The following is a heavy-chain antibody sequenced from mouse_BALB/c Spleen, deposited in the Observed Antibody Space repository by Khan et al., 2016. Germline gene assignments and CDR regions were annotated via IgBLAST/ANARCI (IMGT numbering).Heavy chain of an antibody. CDR3: GREDYGNYGDYFDY. CDR2: ISSGGST. D-gene: IGHD2-1*01. Sequence: EVELVESGGGLVKPGGSLKLSCAASGFTFSSYAMSWVRQTPEKRLEWVASISSGGSTYYQDSVKGRFTISRDNARNILNLQMSSLRSADTAMYYCGREDYGNYGDYFDYWGQGTTLTVSS. J-gene: IGHJ2*01. V-gene: IGHV5-6-5*01. CDR1: GFTFSSYA.